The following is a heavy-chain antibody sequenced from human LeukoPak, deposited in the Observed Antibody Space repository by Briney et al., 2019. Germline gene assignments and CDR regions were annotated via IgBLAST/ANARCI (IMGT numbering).Heavy chain of an antibody. CDR1: DDSISRSSYY. CDR3: ARLKVGTTQPGY. Sequence: SSETLSLTCSVSDDSISRSSYYWGCLRQPPGKGLEWFGTFDYSASTSSTPSLTIRVTISVDTSKNQYSLKLSSVTAEDTAVYYCARLKVGTTQPGYWGQGTLVTVSS. CDR2: FDYSAST. D-gene: IGHD1-26*01. J-gene: IGHJ4*02. V-gene: IGHV4-39*01.